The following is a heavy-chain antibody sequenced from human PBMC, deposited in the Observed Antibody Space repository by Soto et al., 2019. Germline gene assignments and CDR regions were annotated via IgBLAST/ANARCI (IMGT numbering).Heavy chain of an antibody. J-gene: IGHJ4*02. D-gene: IGHD5-12*01. CDR1: GFTFSSYS. Sequence: EVQLVESGGGLVKPGGSLRLSCAASGFTFSSYSMNWVRQAPGKGLEWVSSISSSSSYIYYADSVKGRFTISRDNAKNXRYLQMNSLRAEDTAVYYCARDPDIVATISSAIDYWGQGTLVTVSS. CDR2: ISSSSSYI. V-gene: IGHV3-21*01. CDR3: ARDPDIVATISSAIDY.